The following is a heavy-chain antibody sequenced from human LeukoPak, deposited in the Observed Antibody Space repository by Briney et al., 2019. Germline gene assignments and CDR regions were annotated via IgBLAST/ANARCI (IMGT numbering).Heavy chain of an antibody. V-gene: IGHV2-26*01. D-gene: IGHD6-6*01. CDR1: GFSLSNARMG. CDR2: IFSNDEK. Sequence: SGPVLVKPTETLTLTCTVSGFSLSNARMGVSWIRQPPGKALEWLAHIFSNDEKSYSTSLKSRLTISKDTSKSQVVLTMTNMDPVDTATYYCARGIAARPRYYYMDVWGKGTTVTVSS. J-gene: IGHJ6*03. CDR3: ARGIAARPRYYYMDV.